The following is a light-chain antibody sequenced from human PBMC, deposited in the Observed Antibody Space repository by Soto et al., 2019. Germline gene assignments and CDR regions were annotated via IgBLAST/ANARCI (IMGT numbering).Light chain of an antibody. CDR2: AAS. CDR1: QGISSY. Sequence: AIRMTQSPSSFSASTGDRVTITCRASQGISSYLAWYQQKPGKAPKLLIYAASTLPSGVPSRFSGSGSGTDFTLTISCLQSEDFATYYCQQYDSYPQTFGQGTKLEIK. J-gene: IGKJ2*01. CDR3: QQYDSYPQT. V-gene: IGKV1-8*01.